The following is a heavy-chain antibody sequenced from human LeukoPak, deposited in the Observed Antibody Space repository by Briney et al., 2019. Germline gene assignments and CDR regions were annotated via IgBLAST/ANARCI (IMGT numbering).Heavy chain of an antibody. CDR3: ARDRGSGSYPLDY. Sequence: PGRSLRLSCAASGFTFSSYAMHWVRQAPGKGLEWVAVISYDGSNKYYADSVKGRFTISRDNSKNTLYLQMNSLRAEDTAVYYCARDRGSGSYPLDYWGQGTLVTVSS. CDR2: ISYDGSNK. V-gene: IGHV3-30*01. D-gene: IGHD3-10*01. CDR1: GFTFSSYA. J-gene: IGHJ4*02.